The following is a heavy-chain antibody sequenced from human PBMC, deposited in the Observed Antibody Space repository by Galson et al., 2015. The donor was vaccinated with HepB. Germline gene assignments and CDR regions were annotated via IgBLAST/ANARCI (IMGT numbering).Heavy chain of an antibody. CDR3: GGGRGGGRWGGGGGGGGGGGGGAGGGGGG. CDR1: GFTFGDFY. J-gene: IGHJ6*01. V-gene: IGHV3-11*01. D-gene: IGHD3-16*01. Sequence: SLRLSCAASGFTFGDFYMSWIRQAPGKGLEWISYISSSGRNIYYADSVKGRFTISRDNAKKSLFLQMNSLRAGGPARGFFGGGRGGGRWGGGGGGGGGGGGGAGGGGGGWG. CDR2: ISSSGRNI.